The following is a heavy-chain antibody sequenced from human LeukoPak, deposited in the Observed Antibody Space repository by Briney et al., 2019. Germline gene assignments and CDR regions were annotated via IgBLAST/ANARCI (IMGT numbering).Heavy chain of an antibody. CDR2: VNNGGTTT. V-gene: IGHV3-11*04. CDR3: ARERLGYCSSTTCYRPIPFDF. D-gene: IGHD2-2*01. Sequence: GGSLRLSCAASGFTVSSNYMSWVRQAPGKGLEWVSYVNNGGTTTYYADSVKGRFTISRDNAKNSVYLQMNSLRAGDTAVYYCARERLGYCSSTTCYRPIPFDFWGQGTLVTVSS. J-gene: IGHJ4*02. CDR1: GFTVSSNY.